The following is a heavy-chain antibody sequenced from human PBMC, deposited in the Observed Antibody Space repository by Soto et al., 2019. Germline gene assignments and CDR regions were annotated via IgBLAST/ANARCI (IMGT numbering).Heavy chain of an antibody. V-gene: IGHV3-9*01. Sequence: EVQLVESGGGLVQPGRSLRLSCAASGFTFGDYAMHWVRQVPGRGLEWVSGISWNSGAIGYADSVKGRFTISRDNAKNSLYLQMNSLRAEDTALYYCAKDVQSGSGTWGKGTLVTVSS. CDR3: AKDVQSGSGT. CDR1: GFTFGDYA. D-gene: IGHD3-10*01. J-gene: IGHJ5*02. CDR2: ISWNSGAI.